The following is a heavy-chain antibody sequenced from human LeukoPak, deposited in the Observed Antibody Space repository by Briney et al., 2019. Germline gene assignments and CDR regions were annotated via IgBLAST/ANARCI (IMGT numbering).Heavy chain of an antibody. CDR3: AREVPAAIPRFDP. J-gene: IGHJ5*02. V-gene: IGHV1-69*13. CDR1: GGTFSSYA. Sequence: ASVKVSCKASGGTFSSYATSWVRQAPGQGLEWMGGIIPIFGTANYAQKFQGRVTITADESTSTAYMELSSLRSEDTAVYYCAREVPAAIPRFDPWGQGTLVTVSS. CDR2: IIPIFGTA. D-gene: IGHD2-2*01.